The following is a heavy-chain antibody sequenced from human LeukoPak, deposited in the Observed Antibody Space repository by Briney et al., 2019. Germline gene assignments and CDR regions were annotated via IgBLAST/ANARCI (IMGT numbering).Heavy chain of an antibody. CDR2: INPSGST. Sequence: PSETLSLTCAVYGGSFSGYYWSWIRQPPGKGLEWIGEINPSGSTNYNPSLKSRVTISVDTSKNQFSLKLSSVTAADTAVYYCARAGGYYPNFDYWGQRTLVTVSS. V-gene: IGHV4-34*01. J-gene: IGHJ4*02. CDR3: ARAGGYYPNFDY. D-gene: IGHD3-22*01. CDR1: GGSFSGYY.